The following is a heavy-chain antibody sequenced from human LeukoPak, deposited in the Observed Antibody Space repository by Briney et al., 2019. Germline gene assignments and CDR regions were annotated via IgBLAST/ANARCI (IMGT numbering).Heavy chain of an antibody. CDR2: IWYDGSNK. CDR3: ARDNWNDGRGSDY. J-gene: IGHJ4*02. CDR1: GFTFSSYG. D-gene: IGHD1-20*01. V-gene: IGHV3-33*01. Sequence: GRSLRLSCAASGFTFSSYGMHWVRQAPGKGLEWVAVIWYDGSNKYYADSVKGRFTISRDNSKNTLYLQMNSLRAEDTAVYYCARDNWNDGRGSDYWGQGTLVTVSP.